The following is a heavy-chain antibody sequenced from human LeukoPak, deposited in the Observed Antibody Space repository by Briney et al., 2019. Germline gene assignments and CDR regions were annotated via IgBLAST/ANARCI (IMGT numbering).Heavy chain of an antibody. CDR3: ARGADCSGTSCYSQFLDY. D-gene: IGHD2-2*01. V-gene: IGHV1-2*02. CDR1: GYTFTGYF. J-gene: IGHJ4*02. Sequence: GASVKVSCKPSGYTFTGYFIHWVRQAPGQGLEWMGWINPNSGGTNYAQKFQGRVTMTRDTSINTAYMDLSRLRSNDTAVYYCARGADCSGTSCYSQFLDYWGQGTLVTVSS. CDR2: INPNSGGT.